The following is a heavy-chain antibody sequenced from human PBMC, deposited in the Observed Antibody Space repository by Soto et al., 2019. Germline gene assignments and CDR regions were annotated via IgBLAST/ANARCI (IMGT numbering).Heavy chain of an antibody. CDR1: GGSVSSSSYY. J-gene: IGHJ4*02. D-gene: IGHD4-17*01. Sequence: QLLESGPGLVKPSETLSLTCTVSGGSVSSSSYYWGWIRQPPGKGLEWIGTISYSGSTYYNPSLKSRVTISVDTSKNQFSLRLTSVTAADTAVYYCARLEGDYLGFDYWGQGTLVTVSS. CDR2: ISYSGST. CDR3: ARLEGDYLGFDY. V-gene: IGHV4-39*01.